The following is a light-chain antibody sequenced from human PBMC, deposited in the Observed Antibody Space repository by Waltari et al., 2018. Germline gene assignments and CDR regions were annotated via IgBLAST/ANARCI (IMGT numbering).Light chain of an antibody. Sequence: QSALTQPASVSGSPGQSIPISCTGTSSDLGGSHYLSWYQHHPGKAPKLMIYEVSNRPSGVSNRFSGSKSGNTASLTISGLQAEDEADYYCSSYTSSSNWVFGGGTKLTVL. CDR3: SSYTSSSNWV. CDR1: SSDLGGSHY. J-gene: IGLJ3*02. CDR2: EVS. V-gene: IGLV2-14*01.